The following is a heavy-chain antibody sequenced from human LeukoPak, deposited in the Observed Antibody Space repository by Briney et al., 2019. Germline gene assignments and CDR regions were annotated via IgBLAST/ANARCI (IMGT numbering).Heavy chain of an antibody. Sequence: GGSLRLSCAAAGFTFSSYSMDWVRQAPGKGLEWGSFISRSRSYIYYADTVKGRFTISRDNAQNSLYLQMNSLRAEDTAVYYCARFIAAPYYFDYWGRATLVTVSS. V-gene: IGHV3-21*01. J-gene: IGHJ4*02. CDR3: ARFIAAPYYFDY. D-gene: IGHD6-13*01. CDR1: GFTFSSYS. CDR2: ISRSRSYI.